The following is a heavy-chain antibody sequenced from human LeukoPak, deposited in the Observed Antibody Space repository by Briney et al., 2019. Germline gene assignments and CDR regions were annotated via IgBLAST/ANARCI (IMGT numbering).Heavy chain of an antibody. J-gene: IGHJ3*02. CDR3: ARTYDFGRGPPGDAFDN. D-gene: IGHD3-3*01. Sequence: GGSLRLTCAASGFTFTIFGLNWVRQAPGKGPEWVSYIDARSGITYYADSVQGRFTISRDNAKESVFLQMNSLRADDTAVYYCARTYDFGRGPPGDAFDNWGPGTLVIVSS. V-gene: IGHV3-48*01. CDR1: GFTFTIFG. CDR2: IDARSGIT.